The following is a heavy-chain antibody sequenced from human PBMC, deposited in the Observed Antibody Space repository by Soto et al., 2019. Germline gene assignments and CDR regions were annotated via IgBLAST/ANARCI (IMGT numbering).Heavy chain of an antibody. CDR2: MNPKRGHT. V-gene: IGHV1-8*01. CDR3: ARDSSSSSYFNWFDP. J-gene: IGHJ5*02. Sequence: GASVKVSCKASGYTFTSYDINWVRQATGQGLEWMGWMNPKRGHTGYAQQFKGRLTMTRNTSMSTAYMELSRLRSDDTAVYYCARDSSSSSYFNWFDPWGQGTLVTVSS. D-gene: IGHD6-6*01. CDR1: GYTFTSYD.